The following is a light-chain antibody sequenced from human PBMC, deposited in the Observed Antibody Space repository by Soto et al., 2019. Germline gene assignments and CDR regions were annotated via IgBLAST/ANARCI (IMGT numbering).Light chain of an antibody. CDR3: QVWDSSSDRVV. V-gene: IGLV3-21*04. CDR1: NIGSKS. CDR2: YDS. J-gene: IGLJ2*01. Sequence: SYELTQPPSVSVAPGKTARITCGGNNIGSKSVPWYQQKPGQAPVLVIYYDSDRPSGIPERFSGSNSGNTATLTISRVEAGDEADYYCQVWDSSSDRVVFGGGTKLTVL.